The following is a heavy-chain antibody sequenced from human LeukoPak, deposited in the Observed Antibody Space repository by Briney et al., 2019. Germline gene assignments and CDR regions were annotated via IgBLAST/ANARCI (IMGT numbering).Heavy chain of an antibody. V-gene: IGHV3-73*01. J-gene: IGHJ3*02. CDR2: IRSKADSYAT. Sequence: GGSLRLSCAASAFTFSGSAMHWVRQASGKGLEWIGRIRSKADSYATAYAASVKGRFTISRDDSKNTAYLQMNSLETEDTAVYYCTRPSHSYGTDAFDIWGQGTMVTVSS. CDR1: AFTFSGSA. D-gene: IGHD1-14*01. CDR3: TRPSHSYGTDAFDI.